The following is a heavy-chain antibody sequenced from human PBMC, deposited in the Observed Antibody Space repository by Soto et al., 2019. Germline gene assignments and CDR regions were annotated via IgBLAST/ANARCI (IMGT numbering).Heavy chain of an antibody. CDR1: GFTFSRSR. V-gene: IGHV3-74*01. Sequence: EVQLVESGGGLVQPGGSLRLSCVASGFTFSRSRVHWVRQAPGKGLLWVSRINSDGSGTNYADSVKGRFTISRDNAKNTLYLQMNSLRAEDTALYYCATLGGELPQRDYWGQGTLVTVSS. CDR2: INSDGSGT. J-gene: IGHJ4*02. D-gene: IGHD1-26*01. CDR3: ATLGGELPQRDY.